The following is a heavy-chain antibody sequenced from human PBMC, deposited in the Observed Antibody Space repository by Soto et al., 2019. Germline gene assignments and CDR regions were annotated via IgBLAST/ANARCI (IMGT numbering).Heavy chain of an antibody. CDR3: AKDHGSCWYEICY. Sequence: EVQLLESGGGLVQPGGSLRLSCAASGFTFSNYALTWVRQAPGKGLEWVSTISGSGGSTYYADTVKGRFTISRDNSKNTLCLQINGLRAEDTAVYYCAKDHGSCWYEICYWGQGNLGTVSS. J-gene: IGHJ4*02. CDR1: GFTFSNYA. V-gene: IGHV3-23*01. D-gene: IGHD6-13*01. CDR2: ISGSGGST.